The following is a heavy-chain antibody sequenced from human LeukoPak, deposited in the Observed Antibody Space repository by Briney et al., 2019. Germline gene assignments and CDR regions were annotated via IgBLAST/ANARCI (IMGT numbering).Heavy chain of an antibody. J-gene: IGHJ6*03. V-gene: IGHV3-30*02. CDR3: AKTGYQLLPSTRGYMDV. D-gene: IGHD2-2*01. CDR1: GFTFSSYG. CDR2: IRYDGSNK. Sequence: PGGSLRLSCAASGFTFSSYGMHWVRQAPGKGLEWVAFIRYDGSNKYYADSVKGRFTISRDNSKNTLYLQMNSLRAEDTAVYYCAKTGYQLLPSTRGYMDVWGKGTTVTVS.